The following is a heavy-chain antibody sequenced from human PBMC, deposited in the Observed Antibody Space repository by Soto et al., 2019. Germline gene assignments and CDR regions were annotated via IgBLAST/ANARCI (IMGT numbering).Heavy chain of an antibody. J-gene: IGHJ4*02. D-gene: IGHD3-22*01. CDR2: INAGNGNT. Sequence: ASVKVSCKASGYTFTSYAMHWVRQAPGQRLEWMGWINAGNGNTKYSQKFQGRVTMTRDTSTDTAYMELSSLRSEDTAVYYCATGSYYYDSSGYVDYWGQGTLVTSPQ. CDR1: GYTFTSYA. V-gene: IGHV1-3*01. CDR3: ATGSYYYDSSGYVDY.